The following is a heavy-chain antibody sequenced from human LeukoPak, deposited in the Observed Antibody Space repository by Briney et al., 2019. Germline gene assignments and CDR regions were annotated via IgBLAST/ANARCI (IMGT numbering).Heavy chain of an antibody. J-gene: IGHJ5*02. CDR3: ARQSYSSSWYPSDNWFDP. V-gene: IGHV4-34*01. CDR1: GGSFSGYY. D-gene: IGHD6-13*01. Sequence: SETLSLTCAVYGGSFSGYYWSWIRQPPGKGLEWIGEINHSGSTNYNPSLKSRVTISVDTSKNQFSLQLNSVTPEDTAVYYCARQSYSSSWYPSDNWFDPWGQGTLVTVSS. CDR2: INHSGST.